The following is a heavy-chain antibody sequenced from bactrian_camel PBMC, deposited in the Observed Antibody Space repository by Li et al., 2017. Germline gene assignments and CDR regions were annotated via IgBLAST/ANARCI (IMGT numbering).Heavy chain of an antibody. Sequence: HVQLVESGGGSVQAGGSLTLSCTVSGYTSSGDSLGWFRQRSGRQREGVAGIDARGHTFYVDSVKGRCTISQDNAKNTVYLQMNSLKPEDTAMYYCAARGPYCYTKLSVADFTYWGQGTQVTVS. CDR1: GYTSSGDS. CDR2: IDARGHT. D-gene: IGHD2*01. CDR3: AARGPYCYTKLSVADFTY. V-gene: IGHV3S53*01. J-gene: IGHJ6*01.